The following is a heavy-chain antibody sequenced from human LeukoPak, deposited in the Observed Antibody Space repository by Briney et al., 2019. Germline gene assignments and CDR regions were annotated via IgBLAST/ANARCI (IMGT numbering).Heavy chain of an antibody. CDR2: INHSGST. J-gene: IGHJ5*02. D-gene: IGHD5-24*01. Sequence: PSETLSLTCAVYGGSFSGYYWSWIRQPPGKGLEWIGEINHSGSTNYNPSLKSRVTISVDSSKNQFSLRLSSVTAADTAVYYCARESLTWLQSRTSWFDPWGQGTLVTVSS. CDR3: ARESLTWLQSRTSWFDP. V-gene: IGHV4-34*01. CDR1: GGSFSGYY.